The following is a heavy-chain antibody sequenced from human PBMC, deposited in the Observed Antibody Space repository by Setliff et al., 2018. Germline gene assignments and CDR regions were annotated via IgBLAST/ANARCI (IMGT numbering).Heavy chain of an antibody. J-gene: IGHJ3*02. Sequence: SETLSLTCTVPGGSISSSSYYWGWIRQPPGKGLEWIGSIYYSGSTYYNPSLKSRVTISVDTSKNQFSLKLSSVTAADTAVYNCARDPLGETAVSGHDAFDIWGQGTMVTVSS. D-gene: IGHD6-19*01. CDR1: GGSISSSSYY. V-gene: IGHV4-39*07. CDR2: IYYSGST. CDR3: ARDPLGETAVSGHDAFDI.